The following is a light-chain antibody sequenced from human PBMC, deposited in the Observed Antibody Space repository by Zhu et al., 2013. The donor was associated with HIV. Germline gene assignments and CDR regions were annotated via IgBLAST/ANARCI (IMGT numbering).Light chain of an antibody. CDR2: GAS. V-gene: IGKV3-20*01. J-gene: IGKJ2*01. CDR3: QQYQFGGSPPYT. CDR1: RDLKTN. Sequence: VLTQSPATLSVSPGDRVTLSCRASRDLKTNLAWYQQKPGQAPRLLIFGASSRASGIPDRFSGSGSGTDFTLTISRLEPEDFAVYFCQQYQFGGSPPYTFGRGPSWRSN.